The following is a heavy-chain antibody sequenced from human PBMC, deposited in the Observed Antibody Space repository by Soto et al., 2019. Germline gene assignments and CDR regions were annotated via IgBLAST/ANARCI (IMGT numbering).Heavy chain of an antibody. CDR1: GDSVSSSSVT. CDR3: VRLVGNSWLDF. Sequence: PSQTLSLTCVISGDSVSSSSVTWDWIRQSPSRGLEWLGRTYFRSKWYKDYGESVRSRITIDPDTSKNQLSLHLNSVTPEDTAVYYCVRLVGNSWLDFWGQGTLVTVS. CDR2: TYFRSKWYK. D-gene: IGHD2-2*01. J-gene: IGHJ5*01. V-gene: IGHV6-1*01.